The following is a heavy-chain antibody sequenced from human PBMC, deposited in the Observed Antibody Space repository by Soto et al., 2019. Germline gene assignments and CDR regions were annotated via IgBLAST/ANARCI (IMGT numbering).Heavy chain of an antibody. J-gene: IGHJ5*02. CDR3: AKGWDYYDSSGYSWFDP. Sequence: EVQLVESGGGLVKPGGSLRLSCAASGFTFSSYAMSWVRQAPGKGLEWVSAISGSGGSTYYADSVKGRFTISRDNSKNTLYLQMNSLRAEDTAVYYCAKGWDYYDSSGYSWFDPWGQGTLVTVSS. CDR2: ISGSGGST. CDR1: GFTFSSYA. V-gene: IGHV3-23*04. D-gene: IGHD3-22*01.